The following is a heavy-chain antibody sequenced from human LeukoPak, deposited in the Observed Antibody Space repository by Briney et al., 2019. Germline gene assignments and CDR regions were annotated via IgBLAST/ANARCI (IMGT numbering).Heavy chain of an antibody. CDR2: IGSGGGSI. D-gene: IGHD4-17*01. CDR1: GFTFSNYE. V-gene: IGHV3-48*03. CDR3: ARDDYGGTFDAFDI. J-gene: IGHJ3*02. Sequence: GGSLRLSCAASGFTFSNYEMNWVRQAPGKGLECVSYIGSGGGSIYYADSVRGRFTSSRDNAKKSLFLQMNSLRVEDTAVYYCARDDYGGTFDAFDIWGQGAMVTVSS.